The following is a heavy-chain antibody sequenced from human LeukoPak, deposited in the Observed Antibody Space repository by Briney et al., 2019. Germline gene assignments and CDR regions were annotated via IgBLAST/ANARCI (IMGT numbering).Heavy chain of an antibody. CDR3: ARSDGSGSYRIDY. V-gene: IGHV4-31*03. CDR2: IYYSGST. J-gene: IGHJ4*02. Sequence: SQTLSLTCTVSGGSISSGGYYWSWIRPHTGKGLEWIGYIYYSGSTYYNPSLKSRVTISVDTSKNQFSLKLSSVTAADTAVYYCARSDGSGSYRIDYWGQGTLVTVSS. D-gene: IGHD3-10*01. CDR1: GGSISSGGYY.